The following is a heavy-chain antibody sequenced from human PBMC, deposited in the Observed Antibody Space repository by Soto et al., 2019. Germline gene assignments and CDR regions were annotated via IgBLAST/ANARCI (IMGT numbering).Heavy chain of an antibody. D-gene: IGHD6-6*01. CDR3: ARRGGSSYGYYYYAMDV. CDR2: IYSNGDT. CDR1: SDSMNSGGYY. V-gene: IGHV4-31*03. J-gene: IGHJ6*02. Sequence: SETLSLTCSVSSDSMNSGGYYWSWIRQHPGKGLEWIGYIYSNGDTYYNPSLKSRVTISVDTSKNQFSLNLTSVTAADTAVYYCARRGGSSYGYYYYAMDVWGQGTTVTVS.